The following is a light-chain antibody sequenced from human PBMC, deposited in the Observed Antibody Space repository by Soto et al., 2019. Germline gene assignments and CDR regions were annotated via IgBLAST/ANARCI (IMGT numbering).Light chain of an antibody. CDR2: AVS. J-gene: IGKJ1*01. Sequence: EIVMTQSPATLSVSPGERATLSCRASQSVNSKLAWYQQKPGQAPRLLIYAVSTRATGTPGRFSGSASGTEFTLTINSLQSEDFAVYYCQHYNNWPRAFGQGTEV. CDR3: QHYNNWPRA. V-gene: IGKV3D-15*01. CDR1: QSVNSK.